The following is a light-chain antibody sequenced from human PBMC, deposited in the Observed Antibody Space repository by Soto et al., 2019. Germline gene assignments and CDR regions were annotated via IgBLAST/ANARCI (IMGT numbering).Light chain of an antibody. CDR2: TVT. Sequence: QSVLTQPRSVSGSPGHSVTISCTGTSSDIGGYNYVSWYQQHPGKAPKLMIYTVTKRPSGVPDRFSGSKSDNTAYLTISGLQADDEADYYCCSYAGSSSYVFGTGTKVTVL. V-gene: IGLV2-11*01. J-gene: IGLJ1*01. CDR3: CSYAGSSSYV. CDR1: SSDIGGYNY.